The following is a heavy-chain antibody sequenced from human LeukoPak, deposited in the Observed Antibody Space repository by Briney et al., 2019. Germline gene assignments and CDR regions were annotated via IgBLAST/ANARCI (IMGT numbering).Heavy chain of an antibody. CDR2: IKQDGSEK. Sequence: GGSLRLSCAASGFTFSTYWMSWVRQAPGKGLEWVANIKQDGSEKYYVDSVKGRFTISRDNAKNSLYLQMNSLRAEDTAVYYCARGRGDYVWGSYRSYYFDYWGQGTLVTVSS. V-gene: IGHV3-7*01. J-gene: IGHJ4*02. CDR1: GFTFSTYW. CDR3: ARGRGDYVWGSYRSYYFDY. D-gene: IGHD3-16*02.